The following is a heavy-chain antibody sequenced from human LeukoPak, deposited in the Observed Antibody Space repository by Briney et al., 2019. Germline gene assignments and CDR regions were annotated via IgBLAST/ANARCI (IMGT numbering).Heavy chain of an antibody. CDR1: GYTFTGYY. Sequence: ASVKVSCKASGYTFTGYYMHWVRQAPGQGLEWMGWINPNSGGTNYAQKFQGWVTMTRDTSISTAYMELSRLRSEDTAVYYCARDYGSGSLHYWGQGTLVTVSS. J-gene: IGHJ4*02. CDR3: ARDYGSGSLHY. V-gene: IGHV1-2*04. D-gene: IGHD3-10*01. CDR2: INPNSGGT.